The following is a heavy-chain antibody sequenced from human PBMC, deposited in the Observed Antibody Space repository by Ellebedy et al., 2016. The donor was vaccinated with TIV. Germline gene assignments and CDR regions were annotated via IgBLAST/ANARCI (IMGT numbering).Heavy chain of an antibody. CDR1: DDSVSSDNY. D-gene: IGHD5-12*01. CDR2: IYHSGST. J-gene: IGHJ4*02. CDR3: ARGQGRRKATDY. Sequence: GSLRLXXTVFDDSVSSDNYWGWFRQSPGKGLEWIGSIYHSGSTHYNPSLKSRVTISVDTSKNQFSLKLNSVTAADTAVYYCARGQGRRKATDYWGQGTLVTVSS. V-gene: IGHV4-38-2*02.